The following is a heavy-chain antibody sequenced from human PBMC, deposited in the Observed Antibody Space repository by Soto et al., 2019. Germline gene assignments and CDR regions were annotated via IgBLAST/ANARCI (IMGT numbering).Heavy chain of an antibody. CDR2: IYWEDDK. J-gene: IGHJ3*02. CDR3: AHQAEDYDILTGYYEAFDI. Sequence: SGPTLVKPTQTLTLTCTFSGFSLSTSGVGVVWIRQPPGKALEWLALIYWEDDKRYSPSLKSRLTITKDTSKNQLVLTMTNMDPVDTATYYCAHQAEDYDILTGYYEAFDIWGQGTMVTVSS. D-gene: IGHD3-9*01. V-gene: IGHV2-5*02. CDR1: GFSLSTSGVG.